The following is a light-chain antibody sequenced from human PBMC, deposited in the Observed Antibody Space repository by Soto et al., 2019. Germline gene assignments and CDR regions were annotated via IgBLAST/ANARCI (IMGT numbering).Light chain of an antibody. CDR1: QSISSTS. Sequence: EIVLTQSPGTLSFPLGERATLSCRASQSISSTSLAWYQQKPGQAPRLLIYGASTRATGIPDRFSGSESGTDFTLTISRLEPEDFVVYYCQQYGNSPFTFGQGTRLEIK. CDR2: GAS. CDR3: QQYGNSPFT. J-gene: IGKJ5*01. V-gene: IGKV3-20*01.